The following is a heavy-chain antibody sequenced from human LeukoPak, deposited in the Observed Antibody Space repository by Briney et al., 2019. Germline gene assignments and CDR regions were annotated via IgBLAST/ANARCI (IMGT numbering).Heavy chain of an antibody. J-gene: IGHJ4*02. CDR2: IYPGDSDA. Sequence: GESLKISCKGSGYRFTGYWIGWVRPMPGKGLEWMGIIYPGDSDARYSPSFQGQVTISADQSLSTAYLQWHSLKASDTAMYYCAKTPRAYTYGTYDYWGQGTLVTVSS. CDR3: AKTPRAYTYGTYDY. CDR1: GYRFTGYW. V-gene: IGHV5-51*01. D-gene: IGHD5-18*01.